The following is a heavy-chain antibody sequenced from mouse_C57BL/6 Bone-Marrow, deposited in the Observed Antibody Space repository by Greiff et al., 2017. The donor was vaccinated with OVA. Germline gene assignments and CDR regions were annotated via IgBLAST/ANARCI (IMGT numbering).Heavy chain of an antibody. D-gene: IGHD1-1*01. V-gene: IGHV14-2*01. CDR1: GFNIKDYY. CDR3: ARPLITTVVAPAAMDY. Sequence: EVKLVESGAELVKPGASVKLYCTASGFNIKDYYMHWVKQRTEQGLEWIGRIDPEDGETKYAPKFQGKATITADTSSNTAYLQLSSLTSEDTAVYYCARPLITTVVAPAAMDYWGQGTSVTVSS. CDR2: IDPEDGET. J-gene: IGHJ4*01.